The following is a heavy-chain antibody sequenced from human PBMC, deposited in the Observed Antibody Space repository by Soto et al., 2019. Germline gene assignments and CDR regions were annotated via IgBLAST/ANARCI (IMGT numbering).Heavy chain of an antibody. CDR1: GFTFSNAW. CDR3: TTGADSSSWYPLMDV. J-gene: IGHJ6*02. CDR2: IKSKTDGGTT. V-gene: IGHV3-15*01. D-gene: IGHD6-13*01. Sequence: GGSLRLSCAASGFTFSNAWMSWVRQAPGKGLEWVGRIKSKTDGGTTDYAAPVKGRFTISRDDSKNTLYLQMNSLKTEDTAVYYCTTGADSSSWYPLMDVWGQGTTVTVSS.